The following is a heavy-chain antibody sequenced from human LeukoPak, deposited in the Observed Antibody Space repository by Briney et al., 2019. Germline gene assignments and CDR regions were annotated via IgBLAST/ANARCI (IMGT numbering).Heavy chain of an antibody. V-gene: IGHV4-4*02. CDR1: GGSISGSNW. D-gene: IGHD6-19*01. CDR2: IYHSGST. CDR3: AREDGGSGWYLDY. Sequence: SETLSLTCAVSGGSISGSNWWSWVRQPPGKGLEWIGEIYHSGSTNYNPSLKSRVTISVDKSKNQFSLKLSSVTAADTAVYYCAREDGGSGWYLDYWGQATLVTVSS. J-gene: IGHJ4*02.